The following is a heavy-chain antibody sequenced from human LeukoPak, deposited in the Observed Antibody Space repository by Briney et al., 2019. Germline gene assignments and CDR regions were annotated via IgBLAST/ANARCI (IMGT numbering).Heavy chain of an antibody. CDR1: GGSISSYY. J-gene: IGHJ4*02. V-gene: IGHV4-59*08. Sequence: PSETLSLTCTVSGGSISSYYWSWIRQPPGKGLEWIGYIYYSGSTNYNPSLKSRVTISVDTSKNQFSLKLSSVTAADTAVYYCAALKGYYGSGSYFTPIDYWGQGTLVTVSS. D-gene: IGHD3-10*01. CDR3: AALKGYYGSGSYFTPIDY. CDR2: IYYSGST.